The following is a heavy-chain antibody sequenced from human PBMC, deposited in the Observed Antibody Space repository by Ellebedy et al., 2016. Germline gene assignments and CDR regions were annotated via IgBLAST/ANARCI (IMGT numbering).Heavy chain of an antibody. Sequence: SETLSLTCAVYGGSFSGYYWSWIRQPPGKGLEWIGYIYYSGSTNYNPSLKSRVTISVDTSKNQFSLKLSSVTAADTAVYYCARVGDFWSGYFYYFDYWGQGTLVTVSS. V-gene: IGHV4-59*01. CDR2: IYYSGST. CDR3: ARVGDFWSGYFYYFDY. D-gene: IGHD3-3*01. J-gene: IGHJ4*02. CDR1: GGSFSGYY.